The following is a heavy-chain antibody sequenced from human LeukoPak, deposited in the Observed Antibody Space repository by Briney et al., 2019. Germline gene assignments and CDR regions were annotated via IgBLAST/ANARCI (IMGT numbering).Heavy chain of an antibody. CDR3: ARGVSWGSYRDHDAFDI. CDR1: GYTFTSYA. D-gene: IGHD3-16*02. J-gene: IGHJ3*02. Sequence: ASVKVSCKASGYTFTSYAMHWVRQAPGQRLECMGWINAGNGNTKYSQEFQGRVTITRDTSASTAYMELSSLRSEDMAVYYCARGVSWGSYRDHDAFDIWGQGTMVTVSS. V-gene: IGHV1-3*03. CDR2: INAGNGNT.